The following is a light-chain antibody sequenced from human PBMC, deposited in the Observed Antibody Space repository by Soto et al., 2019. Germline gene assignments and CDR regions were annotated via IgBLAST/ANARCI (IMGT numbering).Light chain of an antibody. Sequence: IVLTQSPCTLSLSPGERATLSCRASQSVSSSYLAWYQQKPGQAPRLLIYGASSRATGIPDRFSGSGSGTDFTLTISRLEPEDFAVYYCQQFEAFGQGTKVDIK. CDR2: GAS. CDR1: QSVSSSY. CDR3: QQFEA. J-gene: IGKJ1*01. V-gene: IGKV3-20*01.